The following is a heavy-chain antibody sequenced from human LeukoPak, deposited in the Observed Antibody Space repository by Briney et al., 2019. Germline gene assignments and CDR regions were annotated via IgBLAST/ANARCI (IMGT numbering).Heavy chain of an antibody. CDR2: ISAYNGNT. D-gene: IGHD5-18*01. Sequence: ASVKVSCKASGYTFTSYGISWVRPAPGQGLEWMGWISAYNGNTNYAQKLQGRVTMTTDTSTSTAYMELRSLRSDDTAVYYCARQSSPHVDTAMVWVTYWGQGTLVTVSS. J-gene: IGHJ4*02. CDR3: ARQSSPHVDTAMVWVTY. CDR1: GYTFTSYG. V-gene: IGHV1-18*01.